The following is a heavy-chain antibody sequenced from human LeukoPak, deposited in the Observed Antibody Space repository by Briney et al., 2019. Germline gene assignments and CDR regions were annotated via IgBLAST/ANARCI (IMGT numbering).Heavy chain of an antibody. D-gene: IGHD6-13*01. CDR1: GFTFSSYS. CDR2: ISSSSSYI. Sequence: PGGSLRLSCAASGFTFSSYSMNWVRQAPGKGLEWVSSISSSSSYIYYADSVKGRFTISRDNAKDSLYLQMNSLRAEDTAVYYCARVGFSSTWYGAFDIWGQGTMVTVSS. J-gene: IGHJ3*02. CDR3: ARVGFSSTWYGAFDI. V-gene: IGHV3-21*01.